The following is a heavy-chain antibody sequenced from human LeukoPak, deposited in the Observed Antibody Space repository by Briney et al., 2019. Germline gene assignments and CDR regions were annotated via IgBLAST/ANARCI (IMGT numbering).Heavy chain of an antibody. D-gene: IGHD3-22*01. Sequence: SETLSLTCTVSGGSISSSSYYWGWIRQPPGKGLEWIGSIYYSGSTYYNPSLKGRVTISVDTSKNQFSLKLSSVTAADTAVYYCARSKAHYDSSGYPAPFDYWGQGTLVTVSS. CDR3: ARSKAHYDSSGYPAPFDY. CDR1: GGSISSSSYY. J-gene: IGHJ4*02. V-gene: IGHV4-39*01. CDR2: IYYSGST.